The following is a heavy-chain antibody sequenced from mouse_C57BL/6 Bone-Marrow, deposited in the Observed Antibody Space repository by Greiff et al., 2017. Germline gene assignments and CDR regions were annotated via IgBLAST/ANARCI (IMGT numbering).Heavy chain of an antibody. D-gene: IGHD2-5*01. J-gene: IGHJ4*01. Sequence: EVKLVESGGGLVKPGGSLKLSCAASGFTFSDYGMHWVRQAPEKGLEWVAYISSGSSTIYYADTVKGRITISRDNAKNTLFLQMTSLMSEDTAMYYCARRSNCYYAMDYWGQGTSVTVSS. V-gene: IGHV5-17*01. CDR2: ISSGSSTI. CDR1: GFTFSDYG. CDR3: ARRSNCYYAMDY.